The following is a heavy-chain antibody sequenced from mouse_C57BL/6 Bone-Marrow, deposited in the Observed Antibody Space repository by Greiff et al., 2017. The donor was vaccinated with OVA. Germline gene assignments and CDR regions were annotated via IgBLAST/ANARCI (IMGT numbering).Heavy chain of an antibody. CDR1: GYTFTSYW. D-gene: IGHD2-4*01. V-gene: IGHV1-53*01. CDR3: ARSIYYDYDWFAY. J-gene: IGHJ3*01. Sequence: VQLQQPGTELVKPGASVKLSCKASGYTFTSYWVHWVKQRPGQGLEWIGNINPSNGGTNYNEKFKSKATLTVDKSSSTAYMQLSSLTSEDSAVYYCARSIYYDYDWFAYWGQGTLVTVAA. CDR2: INPSNGGT.